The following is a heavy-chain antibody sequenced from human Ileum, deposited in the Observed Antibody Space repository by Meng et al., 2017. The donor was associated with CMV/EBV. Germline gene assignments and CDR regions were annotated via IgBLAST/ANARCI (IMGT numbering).Heavy chain of an antibody. Sequence: SGFTFSNAWMSWVRQAPGKGLEWVGRIKSKTDGGTTEYAAPVKGRFTISRDDSKNTLYLQMNSLKTEDTAVYYCTSKLPGHGLYFDYWGQGTLVTVSS. D-gene: IGHD1-7*01. J-gene: IGHJ4*02. CDR1: GFTFSNAW. CDR2: IKSKTDGGTT. V-gene: IGHV3-15*01. CDR3: TSKLPGHGLYFDY.